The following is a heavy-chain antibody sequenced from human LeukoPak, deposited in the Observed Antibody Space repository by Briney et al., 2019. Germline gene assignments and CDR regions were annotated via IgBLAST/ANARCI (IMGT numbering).Heavy chain of an antibody. D-gene: IGHD2-15*01. CDR3: ARAGSSSWYTLAADS. Sequence: PSETLSLTCTVSGGSITGYYWSWIRQPPGKGLEWIAYISYTGYINYNPSHKSRVTISLDTSKNQFSLKLNSVTAADTAVYFCARAGSSSWYTLAADSWGQGTLVTVSS. V-gene: IGHV4-59*01. CDR2: ISYTGYI. CDR1: GGSITGYY. J-gene: IGHJ5*01.